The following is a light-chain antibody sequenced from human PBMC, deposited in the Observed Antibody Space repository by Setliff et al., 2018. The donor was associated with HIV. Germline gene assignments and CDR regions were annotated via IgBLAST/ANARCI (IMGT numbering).Light chain of an antibody. CDR3: SSYAVSNTLP. CDR2: EVR. CDR1: SSDVGGYSY. Sequence: QSVLTQPASVSGSLGQSITISCTGTSSDVGGYSYVSWYQQHPGKAPKLIIYEVRNRPSGVSNRFSASKSGNTASLTISGLQAEDEADYYCSSYAVSNTLPFGTRTKV. V-gene: IGLV2-14*03. J-gene: IGLJ1*01.